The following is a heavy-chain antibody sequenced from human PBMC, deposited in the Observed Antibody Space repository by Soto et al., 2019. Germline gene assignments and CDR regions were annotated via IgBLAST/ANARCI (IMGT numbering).Heavy chain of an antibody. J-gene: IGHJ4*02. CDR2: INHIVRMS. D-gene: IGHD3-10*01. Sequence: QVQLVQSGTEVKKPGSSVKVSCKASGDTFSFYTINWVRQAPGLGLEWVGRINHIVRMSNYAQKFQGRVSMTADKSTNTASMALRRLRSDNTVMYFSAASYGSGYRAFDYWGQGALVIVSS. V-gene: IGHV1-69*02. CDR1: GDTFSFYT. CDR3: AASYGSGYRAFDY.